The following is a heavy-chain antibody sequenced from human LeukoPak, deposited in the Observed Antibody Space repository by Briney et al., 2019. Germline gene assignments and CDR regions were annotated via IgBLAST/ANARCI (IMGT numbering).Heavy chain of an antibody. CDR2: IYNSGST. CDR3: AREARGYSYGSGAFDI. V-gene: IGHV4-4*07. CDR1: GGSISSYY. Sequence: SETLSLTCTVSGGSISSYYWSWIRQPAGKGLEWIGRIYNSGSTKYNPSLESRVTMSVDTSMNQFSLKLSSVTAADTAVYYCAREARGYSYGSGAFDIWGQGTMVTVSS. D-gene: IGHD5-18*01. J-gene: IGHJ3*02.